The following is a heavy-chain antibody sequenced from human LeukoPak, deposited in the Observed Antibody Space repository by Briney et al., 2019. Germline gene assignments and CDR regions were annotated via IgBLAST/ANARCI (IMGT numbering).Heavy chain of an antibody. CDR1: GFTFSSYA. D-gene: IGHD3-10*01. CDR3: ARDGAMVRGVIYAFDY. J-gene: IGHJ4*02. Sequence: GGSLRLSCAASGFTFSSYAMHWVRQAPGKGLEWVAVISYDGSNKYYADSVKGRFTISRDNSKNTLYLQMNSLRAEDTAVYYCARDGAMVRGVIYAFDYWGQGTLVTVSS. V-gene: IGHV3-30-3*01. CDR2: ISYDGSNK.